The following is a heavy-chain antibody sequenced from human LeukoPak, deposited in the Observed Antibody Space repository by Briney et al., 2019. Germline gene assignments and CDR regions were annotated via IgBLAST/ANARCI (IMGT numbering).Heavy chain of an antibody. CDR1: GGTFSSYA. J-gene: IGHJ4*02. D-gene: IGHD1/OR15-1a*01. V-gene: IGHV1-69*05. CDR3: VRVATNKEYSLDY. Sequence: SVKVSCKASGGTFSSYAISWVRQAPGQGLEWMGGIVPIFGTANYAQKFQGRVTITTDESTSTAYMELSSLRSEDTAVYYCVRVATNKEYSLDYWGQGTLVTVPS. CDR2: IVPIFGTA.